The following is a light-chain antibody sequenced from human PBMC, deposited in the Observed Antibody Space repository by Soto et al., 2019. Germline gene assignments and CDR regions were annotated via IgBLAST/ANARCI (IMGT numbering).Light chain of an antibody. CDR1: SSDVGSYDL. CDR3: CSYAGSTTYV. Sequence: QSALSQPASVSGSPGQSITISCTGTSSDVGSYDLVSWYQHPPDKAPKLIIYESSERPSGVSNRFSGSKSGNTASLRISGLQAEDEADYYCCSYAGSTTYVFGAGTKVTVL. V-gene: IGLV2-23*01. J-gene: IGLJ1*01. CDR2: ESS.